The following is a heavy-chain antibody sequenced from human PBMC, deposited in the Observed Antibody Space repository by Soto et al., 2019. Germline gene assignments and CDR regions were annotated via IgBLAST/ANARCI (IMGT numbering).Heavy chain of an antibody. J-gene: IGHJ6*02. CDR1: GRTFSSYA. D-gene: IGHD6-19*01. Sequence: ASVKVSCKASGRTFSSYAISWVRQASGQGLEWMGGIIPIFGTANYAQKFQGRVTITADESTSTAYMELSSLRSEDTAVYDCARVYHVEAVAGYYGMDVWGQGTTVTV. V-gene: IGHV1-69*13. CDR3: ARVYHVEAVAGYYGMDV. CDR2: IIPIFGTA.